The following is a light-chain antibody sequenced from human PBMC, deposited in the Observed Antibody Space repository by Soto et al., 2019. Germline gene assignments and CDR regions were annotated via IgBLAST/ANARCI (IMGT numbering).Light chain of an antibody. CDR1: QTISSW. CDR3: QHYNSYSEA. Sequence: DIQMTQSPSTLSGSVGDRVTITCRASQTISSWLAWYQQKPGKAPKLLIYKASTLKSGVPSRFSGSGSGTEFTHTISSLQPDDFATYYCQHYNSYSEAFGQGTKVDIK. J-gene: IGKJ1*01. CDR2: KAS. V-gene: IGKV1-5*03.